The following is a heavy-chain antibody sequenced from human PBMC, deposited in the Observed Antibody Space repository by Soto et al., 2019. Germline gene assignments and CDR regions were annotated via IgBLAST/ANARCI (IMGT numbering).Heavy chain of an antibody. CDR1: GFSFSSYA. CDR2: ISHAGINN. V-gene: IGHV3-30-3*01. Sequence: QVRLVESGGGVVQPGRSLRLSCTASGFSFSSYAMYWFRQPPGKGLEWVAVISHAGINNHYADSVKGRVTVSRDNSNHSLDLQRNSLRGEDAAMYYCARDMYSSDYFVKWFEPWGQGTLVTVSS. CDR3: ARDMYSSDYFVKWFEP. D-gene: IGHD6-19*01. J-gene: IGHJ5*02.